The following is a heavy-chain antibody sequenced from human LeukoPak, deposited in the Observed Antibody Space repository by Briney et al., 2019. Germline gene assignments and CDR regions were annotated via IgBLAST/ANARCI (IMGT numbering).Heavy chain of an antibody. CDR3: TRQPDQQPASFDS. J-gene: IGHJ4*02. D-gene: IGHD6-13*01. V-gene: IGHV6-1*01. CDR2: TYYRSQWGH. Sequence: SQTLSLTCAISGDSVSSDTAAWNWIRQSPSRGLEWLGRTYYRSQWGHDFAFFVKNRIRVDADTSRNQFSLHLNSVTPEDTAIYYCTRQPDQQPASFDSWGQGTLVTDSS. CDR1: GDSVSSDTAA.